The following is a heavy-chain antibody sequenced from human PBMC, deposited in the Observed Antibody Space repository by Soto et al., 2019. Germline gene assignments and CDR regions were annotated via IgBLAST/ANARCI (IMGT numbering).Heavy chain of an antibody. J-gene: IGHJ4*01. CDR1: GFTFDSPYSHA. Sequence: GGSLRLSCAASGFTFDSPYSHAMSWVRQSPGKGPEWVSTISSNDANTHYAESVQGRFTISKDASRNTVHLHMNSLRADDTATYFCVSWVSAHFDYWGHGTPVTVSS. CDR3: VSWVSAHFDY. D-gene: IGHD2-8*01. CDR2: ISSNDANT. V-gene: IGHV3-23*01.